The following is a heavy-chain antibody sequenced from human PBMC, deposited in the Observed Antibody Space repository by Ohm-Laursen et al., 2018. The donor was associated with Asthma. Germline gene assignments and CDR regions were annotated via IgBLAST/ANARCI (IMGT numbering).Heavy chain of an antibody. J-gene: IGHJ4*02. CDR1: GFTFSSYA. CDR2: ISGSGGST. Sequence: SLRLSCTASGFTFSSYAMSWVRQAPGKGLEWVSAISGSGGSTYYADSVKGRFTISRDNSKNTLYLQMNSLRAEDTAVYYCAKKGGYSGSYWLDYWGQGTLVTVSS. V-gene: IGHV3-23*01. D-gene: IGHD1-26*01. CDR3: AKKGGYSGSYWLDY.